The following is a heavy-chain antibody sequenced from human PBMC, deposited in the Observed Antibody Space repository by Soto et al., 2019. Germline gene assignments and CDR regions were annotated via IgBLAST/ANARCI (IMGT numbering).Heavy chain of an antibody. V-gene: IGHV3-23*01. J-gene: IGHJ4*02. D-gene: IGHD3-22*01. CDR1: GXTFSSYA. CDR3: AKDSDTGGYYLWYFDF. Sequence: LSLSLAASGXTFSSYAMSWVRQAPGKGLEWVATISGSNSNTYSADSVKGRFTISRDNSKHTPYLQMNSLRAEDTAVYYRAKDSDTGGYYLWYFDFWGQGTLVTVSS. CDR2: ISGSNSNT.